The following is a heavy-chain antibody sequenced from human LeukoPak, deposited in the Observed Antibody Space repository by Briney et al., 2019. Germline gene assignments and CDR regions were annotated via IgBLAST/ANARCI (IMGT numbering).Heavy chain of an antibody. V-gene: IGHV4-61*02. Sequence: PSETLSLTCTVSGGSISNRSYYWNWTRQPAGKGLEWIGRIYTSGSTNYNPSLKSRVTISVDTSKNQFSLKLNSVTAADTAVYYCARSSCSGGSCYWSRGFFDYWGQGTLVTVSS. CDR1: GGSISNRSYY. D-gene: IGHD2-15*01. J-gene: IGHJ4*02. CDR2: IYTSGST. CDR3: ARSSCSGGSCYWSRGFFDY.